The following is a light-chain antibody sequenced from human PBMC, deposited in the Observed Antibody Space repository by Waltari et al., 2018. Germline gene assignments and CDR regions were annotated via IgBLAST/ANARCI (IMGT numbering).Light chain of an antibody. CDR2: STK. Sequence: QTVVTQEPSFSVSPGGTVTLTCGLSSASVSTNHDPSWHQQTPGQAPRTLIYSTKTRSSGVPDRFSGSILGNKAALTITGAQTDDEADYYCLMYMGGGISVFGGGAKLTVL. CDR3: LMYMGGGISV. J-gene: IGLJ3*02. V-gene: IGLV8-61*01. CDR1: SASVSTNHD.